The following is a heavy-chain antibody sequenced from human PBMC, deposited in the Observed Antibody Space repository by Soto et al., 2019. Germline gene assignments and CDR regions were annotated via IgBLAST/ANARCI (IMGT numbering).Heavy chain of an antibody. CDR2: IYTDGGT. Sequence: SETLSLTCAVYGGSVNDYYWSWIRQHPGKGLEWIGCIYTDGGTDYSPSLKNRVTISMDTSKNHFSLRLTSVTAADTATYFCARGLTEWSNDYWGHGTLVTVSS. D-gene: IGHD3-3*01. CDR3: ARGLTEWSNDY. CDR1: GGSVNDYY. V-gene: IGHV4-4*09. J-gene: IGHJ4*01.